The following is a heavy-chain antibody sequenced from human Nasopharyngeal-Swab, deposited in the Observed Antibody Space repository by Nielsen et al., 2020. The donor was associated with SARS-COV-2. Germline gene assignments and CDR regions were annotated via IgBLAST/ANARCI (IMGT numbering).Heavy chain of an antibody. V-gene: IGHV3-64D*06. CDR2: ISSNGGST. J-gene: IGHJ6*03. CDR3: VKDPVSSGYYYYYYYMDV. CDR1: GFTFSSYA. Sequence: GGSLRLSCSASGFTFSSYAVHWVRQAPGKGLEYVSAISSNGGSTYYADSVKGRFTISRDNSKNTLYLQMSSLRAEDTAVYYCVKDPVSSGYYYYYYYMDVWGKGTTVTVSS. D-gene: IGHD6-19*01.